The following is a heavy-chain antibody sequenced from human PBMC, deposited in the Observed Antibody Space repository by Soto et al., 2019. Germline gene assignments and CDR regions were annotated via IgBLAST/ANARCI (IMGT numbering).Heavy chain of an antibody. Sequence: GGSLRLSCATSGFILSDCAMNWVRQAPGKGLEWVSYISSSSSVIDYADSVKGRFTVSKDNARNSLYLQMNSLRAEDTAVYYCARDLSWGSNWYYYMDVWGKGTTVTVSS. CDR1: GFILSDCA. V-gene: IGHV3-48*01. CDR2: ISSSSSVI. D-gene: IGHD7-27*01. CDR3: ARDLSWGSNWYYYMDV. J-gene: IGHJ6*03.